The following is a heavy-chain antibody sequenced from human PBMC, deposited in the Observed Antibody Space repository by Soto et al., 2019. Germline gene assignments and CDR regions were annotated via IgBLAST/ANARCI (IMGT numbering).Heavy chain of an antibody. CDR2: IYYSGST. CDR3: ANIVGAYGWFDP. CDR1: GGSIRSSSYY. D-gene: IGHD1-26*01. Sequence: SETLSLTCTVSGGSIRSSSYYWGWIRQPPGKGLEWIGNIYYSGSTYYNPSLKSRVTISVDTSKNQFSLKLSSVTAADTAVYYCANIVGAYGWFDPWGQGTLVTVSS. V-gene: IGHV4-39*01. J-gene: IGHJ5*02.